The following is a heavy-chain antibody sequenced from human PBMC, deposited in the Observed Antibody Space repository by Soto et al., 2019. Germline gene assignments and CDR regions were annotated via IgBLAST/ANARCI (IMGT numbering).Heavy chain of an antibody. CDR2: IIPIFGTA. J-gene: IGHJ5*02. CDR1: GGTFSSYA. CDR3: AREWIYDISGYYSPAWFDP. Sequence: ASVKVSCKASGGTFSSYAISWVRQAPGQGLEWMGGIIPIFGTANYAQKFQGRVTITADESTSTAYMELSSLRSEDTAVYYCAREWIYDISGYYSPAWFDPWGQGTLVTVSS. D-gene: IGHD3-22*01. V-gene: IGHV1-69*13.